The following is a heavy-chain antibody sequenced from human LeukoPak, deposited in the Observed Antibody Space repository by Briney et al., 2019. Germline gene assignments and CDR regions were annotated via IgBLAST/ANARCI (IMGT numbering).Heavy chain of an antibody. J-gene: IGHJ4*02. V-gene: IGHV3-49*04. CDR3: TRSYYGSSDY. D-gene: IGHD3-10*01. Sequence: GGSLRLSCAASGFTFGDFWMSWVRQAPGKGLEGGGFIRSKAYGGTTEYAASVKGRFTMPRDDSKSIAYLQMNSLKTEDTAVYYCTRSYYGSSDYWGQGTLVTVSS. CDR1: GFTFGDFW. CDR2: IRSKAYGGTT.